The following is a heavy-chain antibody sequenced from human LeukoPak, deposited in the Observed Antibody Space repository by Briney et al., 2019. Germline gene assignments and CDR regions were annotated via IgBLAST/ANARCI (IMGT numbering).Heavy chain of an antibody. D-gene: IGHD6-13*01. J-gene: IGHJ5*02. CDR2: ISYRGTT. Sequence: NLSETLSLTCSVSGDSMSTNNYHWGWIRQPPGKGLEWIGSISYRGTTYYNPSLKSRVTISVDTSENLFSLKVNYVTAADTAVYYCARRAAVGKNWLDPWGQGTLVTVSS. CDR1: GDSMSTNNYH. V-gene: IGHV4-39*01. CDR3: ARRAAVGKNWLDP.